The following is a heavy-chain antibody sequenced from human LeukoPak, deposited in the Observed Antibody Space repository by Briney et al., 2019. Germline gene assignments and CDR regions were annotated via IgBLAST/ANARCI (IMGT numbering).Heavy chain of an antibody. Sequence: GGSLRLSCAASGFTFSSYGMHWVRQAPGKGLEWVAFIRYDGSNKYYADSVKGRFTISRDNSKNTLYLQMDSLRAEDTAVYYCAKDHLLAASDYYYYMDVWGKGTTVTISS. D-gene: IGHD3-3*02. V-gene: IGHV3-30*02. CDR3: AKDHLLAASDYYYYMDV. CDR2: IRYDGSNK. J-gene: IGHJ6*03. CDR1: GFTFSSYG.